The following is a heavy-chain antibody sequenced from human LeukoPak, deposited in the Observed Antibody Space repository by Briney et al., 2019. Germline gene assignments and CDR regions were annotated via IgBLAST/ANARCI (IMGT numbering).Heavy chain of an antibody. CDR2: ISSGSTI. CDR3: ARESIAVAGAPFDY. CDR1: GFTFSSYE. Sequence: PGGSLRLSCAASGFTFSSYETNWARQAPGKGLEWVSYISSGSTIYDADSVKGRFTISRDNAKNSLYLQMNSLRAEDTAVYYCARESIAVAGAPFDYWGQGTLVTVSS. D-gene: IGHD6-19*01. J-gene: IGHJ4*02. V-gene: IGHV3-48*03.